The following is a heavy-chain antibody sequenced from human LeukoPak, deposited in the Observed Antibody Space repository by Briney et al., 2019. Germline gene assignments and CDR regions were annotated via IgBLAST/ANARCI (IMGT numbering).Heavy chain of an antibody. CDR3: ARRRIQVAFDI. J-gene: IGHJ3*02. V-gene: IGHV4-39*07. CDR1: GGSISSSSYY. Sequence: SETLSLTCTVSGGSISSSSYYWGWIRQPPGKGLEWIGSIYYSGSTYYNPSLKSRVTISVDTSKNQFSLKLSSVTAADTAVYYCARRRIQVAFDIWGQGTMVTVSS. CDR2: IYYSGST.